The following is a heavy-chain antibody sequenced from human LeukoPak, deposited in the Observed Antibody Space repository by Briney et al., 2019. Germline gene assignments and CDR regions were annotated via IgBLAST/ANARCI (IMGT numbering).Heavy chain of an antibody. CDR1: GLTFDDYA. CDR2: ISYNSDTI. D-gene: IGHD2-21*02. CDR3: AKDYCGGDCYSGWYFDL. J-gene: IGHJ2*01. Sequence: GGSLRLSCAASGLTFDDYAMHWVRQAPGKGLEGVSGISYNSDTIAYADSVKGRFTISRDNAKNSLYLQMNSLRAEDTALYYCAKDYCGGDCYSGWYFDLWGRGTLVTVSS. V-gene: IGHV3-9*01.